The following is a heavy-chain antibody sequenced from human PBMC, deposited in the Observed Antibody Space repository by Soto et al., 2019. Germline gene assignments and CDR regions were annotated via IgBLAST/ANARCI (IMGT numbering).Heavy chain of an antibody. CDR3: ARVVVSSGYYDY. CDR2: IYSGGST. V-gene: IGHV3-53*01. CDR1: GFTVSSNY. Sequence: GGSLRLSCAASGFTVSSNYMSWVRQAPGKGLEWVSVIYSGGSTYYADSVKGRFTISRGNSKNTLYLQMNSLRAEDTAVYYCARVVVSSGYYDYWGQGTLVTVSS. J-gene: IGHJ4*02. D-gene: IGHD3-22*01.